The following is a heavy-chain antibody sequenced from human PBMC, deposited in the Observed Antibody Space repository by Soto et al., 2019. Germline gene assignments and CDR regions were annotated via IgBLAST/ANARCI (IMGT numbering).Heavy chain of an antibody. Sequence: QVQLQESGPGLVKPSQTLSLTCTVSGGSISSGGYYWSWIRQHPGKGLEWIGYIYYSGSTYYNPSLNSRVTISVDTSKNQFSLKLSSVTAADTAVYYCARGDTVTTPFDYWGQGTLVTVSS. CDR3: ARGDTVTTPFDY. J-gene: IGHJ4*02. CDR2: IYYSGST. CDR1: GGSISSGGYY. D-gene: IGHD4-17*01. V-gene: IGHV4-31*03.